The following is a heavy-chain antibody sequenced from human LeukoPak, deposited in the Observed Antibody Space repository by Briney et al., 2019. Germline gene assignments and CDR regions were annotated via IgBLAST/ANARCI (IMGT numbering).Heavy chain of an antibody. CDR3: ATSGGTSGPELDY. Sequence: ASVKVSCKASGYTFTGYYMLWVRQAPGQGLEWMGWINPKSGGTNYAQRFQGRVTMTRDTSISTAYMEVSRMTSDDTAVYYCATSGGTSGPELDYWGQGTLVTVSS. D-gene: IGHD3-3*01. V-gene: IGHV1-2*02. J-gene: IGHJ4*02. CDR1: GYTFTGYY. CDR2: INPKSGGT.